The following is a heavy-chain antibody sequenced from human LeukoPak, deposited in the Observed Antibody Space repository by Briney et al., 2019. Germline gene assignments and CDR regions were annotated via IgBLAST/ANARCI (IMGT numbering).Heavy chain of an antibody. CDR2: IYYSGST. CDR1: GGSISSSSYY. D-gene: IGHD2-2*01. J-gene: IGHJ6*02. CDR3: ARDRGEYCSSTSCYVWGRRYYYYGMDV. V-gene: IGHV4-39*07. Sequence: SETLSLTCTVSGGSISSSSYYWGWIRQPPGKGLEWIGSIYYSGSTYYNPSLKSRVTISADTSKNQFSLKLSSVTAADTAVYYCARDRGEYCSSTSCYVWGRRYYYYGMDVWGQGTTVTVSS.